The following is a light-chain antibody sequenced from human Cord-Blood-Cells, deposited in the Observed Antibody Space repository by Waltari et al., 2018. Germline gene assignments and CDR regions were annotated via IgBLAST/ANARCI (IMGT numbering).Light chain of an antibody. V-gene: IGLV1-40*01. J-gene: IGLJ2*01. CDR2: VNG. CDR1: SSNIGAGYD. Sequence: QSVLTQPPSVSGAPGQRVTISCTGSSSNIGAGYDVHWYQQLPGPAPKLLIYVNGNRPSGVPDRFSGSKSGTAASLAITGLQAEDEADYYCQSYDSSLSGYVVFGGGTKLTVL. CDR3: QSYDSSLSGYVV.